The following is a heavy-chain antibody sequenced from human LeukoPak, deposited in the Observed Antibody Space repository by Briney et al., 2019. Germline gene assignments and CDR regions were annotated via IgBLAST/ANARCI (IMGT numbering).Heavy chain of an antibody. V-gene: IGHV3-48*02. D-gene: IGHD2-8*01. CDR3: ARARASGRNGFDY. CDR2: ISSSSSTI. Sequence: PGGSLRLSCAASGLTVSSYSMNWVRQAPGKGLEWVSYISSSSSTIYYADSVKGRFTISRGNAKNSLYLQMNSLRDEDTAVYYCARARASGRNGFDYWGQGTLVTVSS. J-gene: IGHJ4*02. CDR1: GLTVSSYS.